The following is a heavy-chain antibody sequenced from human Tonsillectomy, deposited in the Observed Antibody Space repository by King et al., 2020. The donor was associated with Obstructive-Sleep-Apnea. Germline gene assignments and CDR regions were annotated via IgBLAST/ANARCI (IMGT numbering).Heavy chain of an antibody. J-gene: IGHJ5*02. D-gene: IGHD6-19*01. Sequence: VQLQQWGAGLLKPSETLSLTCAVYGGSFSGYYWSWIRQPPGKGLEWIGEINHSGSTNYNPSLKSRVTISVDTSKNQFSLKLSSVTAADTAVYYCVYGAVAGNWFDPWGQGTLVTVSS. CDR3: VYGAVAGNWFDP. CDR2: INHSGST. V-gene: IGHV4-34*01. CDR1: GGSFSGYY.